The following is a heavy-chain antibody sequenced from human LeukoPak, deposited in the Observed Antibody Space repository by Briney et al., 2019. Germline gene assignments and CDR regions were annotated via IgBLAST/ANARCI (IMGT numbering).Heavy chain of an antibody. J-gene: IGHJ3*02. Sequence: PSETLSLTCTVSSDSISSYYWSWIRQPAGKGLEWIGHVYTSGSTNYNPSLKSRVTMSVDTSKNQFSLKVTSVTAADTAVYYCARQLARDLNAFDIWGQGTMVTVSP. CDR3: ARQLARDLNAFDI. V-gene: IGHV4-4*07. CDR2: VYTSGST. D-gene: IGHD6-6*01. CDR1: SDSISSYY.